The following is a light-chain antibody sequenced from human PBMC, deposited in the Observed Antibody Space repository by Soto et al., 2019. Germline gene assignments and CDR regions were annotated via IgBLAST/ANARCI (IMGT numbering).Light chain of an antibody. CDR3: QQSYTTPRT. CDR1: QNILTS. CDR2: GAS. Sequence: QMTQSPSSLSASVGARVTITCRASQNILTSLNWYQQKPGKAPSLLIYGASTLQSGVPSRFSGSASATDFTLPISSLQPEDFATYYCQQSYTTPRTFGQGTKVEIK. J-gene: IGKJ1*01. V-gene: IGKV1-39*01.